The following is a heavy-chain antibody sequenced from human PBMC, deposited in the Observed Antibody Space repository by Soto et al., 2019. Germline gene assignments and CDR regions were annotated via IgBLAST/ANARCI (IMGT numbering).Heavy chain of an antibody. CDR1: GYSFTRYW. CDR2: IFPDDSDI. CDR3: VRRISWYYFDY. V-gene: IGHV5-51*01. Sequence: SLKISCKASGYSFTRYWIGWVRQKPGQGLEWMGVIFPDDSDIRYNPSFRGQVTISADKSINTVYLQWIGLKASDTALYYCVRRISWYYFDYWGQGTPVTVSS. D-gene: IGHD1-1*01. J-gene: IGHJ4*02.